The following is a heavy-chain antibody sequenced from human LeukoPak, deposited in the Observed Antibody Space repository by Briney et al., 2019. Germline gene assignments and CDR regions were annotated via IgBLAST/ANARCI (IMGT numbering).Heavy chain of an antibody. V-gene: IGHV1-8*01. J-gene: IGHJ6*02. CDR2: MDPNSGNT. CDR1: GYTFTSYD. CDR3: ARFSRYCSSTSCYLYGMDV. Sequence: ASVKVSCKASGYTFTSYDINWVRQATGQGLEWMGRMDPNSGNTGYAQKFQGRVTMTRTTSRSTAYMELSSLRSEDTALYYCARFSRYCSSTSCYLYGMDVWGQGTTVTVSS. D-gene: IGHD2-2*01.